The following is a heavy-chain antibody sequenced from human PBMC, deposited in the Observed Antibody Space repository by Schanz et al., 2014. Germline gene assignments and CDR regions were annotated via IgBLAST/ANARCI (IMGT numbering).Heavy chain of an antibody. CDR3: ARDHVATTDYDYFFYYLDV. CDR2: ISPYNGNT. D-gene: IGHD1-1*01. CDR1: RYTFNTYG. V-gene: IGHV1-18*01. J-gene: IGHJ6*03. Sequence: GPEVKEPGASVKVSCEASRYTFNTYGLNWVRQAPGQGLEWMGWISPYNGNTNYAQKLQGRVTMTADTSTSTAYMDLRSLRSDDTAVYYCARDHVATTDYDYFFYYLDVWATGITVIVSS.